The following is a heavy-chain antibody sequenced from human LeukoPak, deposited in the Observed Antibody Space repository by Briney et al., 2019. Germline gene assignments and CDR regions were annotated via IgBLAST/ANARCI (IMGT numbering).Heavy chain of an antibody. CDR2: VYYSGST. Sequence: SETLSLTCSVSGDSFSNYYWTWIRQPPGKGLEWIGYVYYSGSTNYNPSLKTRLHLSVDTSKNRFSLKLSSVTAADTAVYYCASSPRLTTSWFLFDSWGHGTLVTISS. CDR1: GDSFSNYY. J-gene: IGHJ5*01. D-gene: IGHD2-2*01. V-gene: IGHV4-59*08. CDR3: ASSPRLTTSWFLFDS.